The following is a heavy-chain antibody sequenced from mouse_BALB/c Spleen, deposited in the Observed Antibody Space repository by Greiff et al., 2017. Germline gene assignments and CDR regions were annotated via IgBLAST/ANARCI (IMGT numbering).Heavy chain of an antibody. D-gene: IGHD2-4*01. CDR1: GFNIKDYY. CDR2: IDPENGVT. Sequence: EVKLMESGAELVRSGASVKLSCTASGFNIKDYYMHWVKQRPEQGLEWIGWIDPENGVTEYAPKFQGKATMTADTSSNTAYLQLSSLTSEDTAVYYCNAMITGFAYWGQGTLVTVSA. V-gene: IGHV14-4*02. J-gene: IGHJ3*01. CDR3: NAMITGFAY.